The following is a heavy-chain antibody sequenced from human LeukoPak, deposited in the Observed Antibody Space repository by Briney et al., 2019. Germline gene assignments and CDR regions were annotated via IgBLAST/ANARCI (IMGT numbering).Heavy chain of an antibody. Sequence: GGSLRLSCAASGFTFSSYGMHWVRQAPGKGLEWVSAISGSGDSTYYADSVKGRFTISRDNSKNTLYLQMNSLRAGDTAVYYCAKYEGATIDYWGQGTLVTVSS. CDR3: AKYEGATIDY. D-gene: IGHD1-26*01. V-gene: IGHV3-23*01. CDR2: ISGSGDST. CDR1: GFTFSSYG. J-gene: IGHJ4*02.